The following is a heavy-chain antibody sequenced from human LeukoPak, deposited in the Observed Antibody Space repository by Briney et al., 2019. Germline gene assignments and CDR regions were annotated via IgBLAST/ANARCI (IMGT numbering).Heavy chain of an antibody. CDR3: ARHLRSGAVDY. Sequence: PSETLSLTCAVYGGSFSGYSWSWIRQPPGKGLEWIGEINHSGSTNYNPSLKSRVTISVDTSKNQFSLRLSSVTAADTAVYYCARHLRSGAVDYWGQGTLVTVSS. CDR1: GGSFSGYS. J-gene: IGHJ4*02. CDR2: INHSGST. D-gene: IGHD4-17*01. V-gene: IGHV4-34*01.